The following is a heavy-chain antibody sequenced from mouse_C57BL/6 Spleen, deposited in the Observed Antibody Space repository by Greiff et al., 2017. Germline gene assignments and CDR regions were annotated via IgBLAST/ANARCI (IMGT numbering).Heavy chain of an antibody. D-gene: IGHD3-2*02. J-gene: IGHJ3*01. CDR3: ARSGQATWFAY. CDR1: GYTFTSYW. CDR2: IYPNSGGT. Sequence: QVQLQQPGAELVKPGASVKLSCKASGYTFTSYWMHWVKQRPGRGLEWIGRIYPNSGGTKYNEKFKSKATLTVDKPSSTAYMQLSSLTSEDSAVYYCARSGQATWFAYWGQGTLVTVSA. V-gene: IGHV1-72*01.